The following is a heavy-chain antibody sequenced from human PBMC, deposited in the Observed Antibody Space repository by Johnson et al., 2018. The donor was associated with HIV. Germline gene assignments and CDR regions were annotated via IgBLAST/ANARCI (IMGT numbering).Heavy chain of an antibody. CDR1: GFSFDDYD. CDR2: IYWTGGRT. J-gene: IGHJ3*02. V-gene: IGHV3-20*04. D-gene: IGHD3-22*01. CDR3: ARASNYYDSFGYYRRGGGSDI. Sequence: MQLVESGGGVVRPGGSLRLSCAASGFSFDDYDMSWVRQAPGKGLEWVSGIYWTGGRTSYADSVQGRFTISSDNAKNSLYLQMNNVRAEDTALYFCARASNYYDSFGYYRRGGGSDIWGQGTMVTVSS.